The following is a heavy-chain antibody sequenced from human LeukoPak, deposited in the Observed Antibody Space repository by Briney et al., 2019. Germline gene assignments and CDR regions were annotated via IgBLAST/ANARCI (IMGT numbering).Heavy chain of an antibody. CDR2: IKSKTDGGTT. D-gene: IGHD3-9*01. CDR3: TTDEIPYDILTGSYLKDFDY. J-gene: IGHJ4*02. CDR1: GFPFSNAW. V-gene: IGHV3-15*01. Sequence: GSLRLSCAASGFPFSNAWMSWVRQAPGKGLEWVGRIKSKTDGGTTDYAAPVKGRFTISRDDSKNTLYLQMNSLKTEDTAAYYCTTDEIPYDILTGSYLKDFDYWGQGTLVTVSS.